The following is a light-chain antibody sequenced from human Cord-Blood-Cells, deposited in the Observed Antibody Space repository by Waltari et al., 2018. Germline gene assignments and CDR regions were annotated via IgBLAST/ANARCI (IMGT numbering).Light chain of an antibody. CDR1: TLGDKY. V-gene: IGLV3-1*01. CDR3: QAWDSSTAV. J-gene: IGLJ3*02. CDR2: QDS. Sequence: SYELTQTPSVSVSPGQTASITCSGDTLGDKYACWYQQKPGQSPVLVIYQDSKRPSGIPERFSGSNSGNTATLTISGTQAMDEADYYCQAWDSSTAVFGGGTKLTVL.